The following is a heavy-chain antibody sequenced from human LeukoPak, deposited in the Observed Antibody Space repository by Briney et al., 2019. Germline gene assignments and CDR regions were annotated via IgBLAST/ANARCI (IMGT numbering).Heavy chain of an antibody. CDR2: TNEHETEK. Sequence: PGGSLRLSCAVSGFSFSTYWMSWVRQAPGKGREWVGQTNEHETEKYYGDAVRGRFTIYRDNAKNSLYLQMNSLRAEDTAVYYCARGEVVPAAPFDYWGQGTLVTVSS. J-gene: IGHJ4*02. CDR3: ARGEVVPAAPFDY. CDR1: GFSFSTYW. D-gene: IGHD2-2*01. V-gene: IGHV3-7*03.